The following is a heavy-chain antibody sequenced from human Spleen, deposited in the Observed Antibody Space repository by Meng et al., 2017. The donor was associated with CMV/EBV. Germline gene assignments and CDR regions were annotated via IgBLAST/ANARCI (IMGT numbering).Heavy chain of an antibody. D-gene: IGHD4-11*01. J-gene: IGHJ6*02. CDR3: AKDERDYSVYYYYAMDV. V-gene: IGHV3-7*01. CDR2: IKRDGSEK. Sequence: GESLKISCAASGFTFSSYGMHWVRQAPGKGLEWVANIKRDGSEKSYVDSVLGRFTISRDNSKNTLYLQMNSLRAEDTAVYYCAKDERDYSVYYYYAMDVWGQGTTVTVSS. CDR1: GFTFSSYG.